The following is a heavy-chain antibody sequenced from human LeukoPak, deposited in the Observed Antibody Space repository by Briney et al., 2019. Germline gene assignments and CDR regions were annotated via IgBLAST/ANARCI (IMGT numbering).Heavy chain of an antibody. Sequence: SQTLSLTCTVTGGSISSGSYCWTWIRQPAGKGLEWIGRIHTSGSTGYSPSLKSRVTISLETSKNQFSLRLSSVTAADTAVYYCTRAAKMRFLEWFPFDPWGQGTLVTVSS. D-gene: IGHD3-3*01. V-gene: IGHV4-61*02. CDR2: IHTSGST. J-gene: IGHJ5*02. CDR1: GGSISSGSYC. CDR3: TRAAKMRFLEWFPFDP.